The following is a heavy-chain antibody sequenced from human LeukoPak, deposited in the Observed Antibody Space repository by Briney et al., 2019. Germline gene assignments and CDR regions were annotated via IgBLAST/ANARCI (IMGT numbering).Heavy chain of an antibody. V-gene: IGHV3-23*01. D-gene: IGHD3-10*01. J-gene: IGHJ4*02. Sequence: RGSPSLSRAASGFTFSAYAMSWVRQAPGKGLEWVSAISGGGGSTYYADSVKGRFTISRDNSKNTLYLQMNSLRAEDTAVYYCTKRAYYPSGSHGGVADYWGQRPVVTVSS. CDR1: GFTFSAYA. CDR3: TKRAYYPSGSHGGVADY. CDR2: ISGGGGST.